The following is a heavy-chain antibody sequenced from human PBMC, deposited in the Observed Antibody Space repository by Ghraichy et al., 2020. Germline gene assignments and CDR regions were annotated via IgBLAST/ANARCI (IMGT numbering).Heavy chain of an antibody. Sequence: ASVKVSCKASGYTFTNYGISWVRQAPGQGLEWMGWISAYNGNTNYAQKLQGRVTMTTDTSTSTAYMELRSLRFDDTAVYYCARGMIGGWELLFPDYWGQGTLVPVSP. D-gene: IGHD1-26*01. CDR2: ISAYNGNT. CDR3: ARGMIGGWELLFPDY. CDR1: GYTFTNYG. V-gene: IGHV1-18*04. J-gene: IGHJ4*02.